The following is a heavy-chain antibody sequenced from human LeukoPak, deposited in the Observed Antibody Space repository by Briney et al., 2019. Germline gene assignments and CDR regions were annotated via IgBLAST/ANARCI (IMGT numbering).Heavy chain of an antibody. CDR1: GFPFDDYA. D-gene: IGHD6-13*01. V-gene: IGHV3-9*01. CDR3: AKGHSSSWYSDYFDY. CDR2: ISWNSGSI. J-gene: IGHJ4*02. Sequence: GRSLRLSCAASGFPFDDYAMHWVRQAPGKGLEWVSGISWNSGSIGYADSVKGRFTISRDNAKNSLYLQMNSLRAEDTALYYCAKGHSSSWYSDYFDYWGQGTLVTVSS.